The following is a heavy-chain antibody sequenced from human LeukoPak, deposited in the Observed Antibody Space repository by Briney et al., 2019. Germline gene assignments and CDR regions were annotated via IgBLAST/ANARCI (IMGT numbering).Heavy chain of an antibody. CDR1: GGFISISY. D-gene: IGHD3-22*01. J-gene: IGHJ4*02. Sequence: SETLSLTCSVCGGFISISYWNWIRQAPGKGLEWIAFIHYSGRTNYNPSLKSRVAISVDASKNQGSLKLSAVTAADTAVYYCASLQDGTSGYYAFEYWGQGTLVTVSS. CDR2: IHYSGRT. CDR3: ASLQDGTSGYYAFEY. V-gene: IGHV4-59*08.